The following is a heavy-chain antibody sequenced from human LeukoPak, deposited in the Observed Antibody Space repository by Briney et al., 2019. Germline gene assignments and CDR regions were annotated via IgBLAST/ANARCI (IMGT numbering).Heavy chain of an antibody. CDR1: GYTSTNSG. V-gene: IGHV1-18*01. J-gene: IGHJ5*02. CDR3: ARNGRGYCSGGSCWTAMYNWFDP. CDR2: ISAYNGNT. D-gene: IGHD2-15*01. Sequence: ASVKVSCRASGYTSTNSGMSWVRQAPGQGLEWMGWISAYNGNTNYAQKLQGRVTMTTDTSTSTAYMELRSLRSDDTAVYYCARNGRGYCSGGSCWTAMYNWFDPWGQGTLVTVSS.